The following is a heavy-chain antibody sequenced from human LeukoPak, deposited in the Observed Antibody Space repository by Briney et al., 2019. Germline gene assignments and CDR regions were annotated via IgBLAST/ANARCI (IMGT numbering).Heavy chain of an antibody. CDR1: GFTFSSYA. CDR3: ARDCHTVVTPGLADY. Sequence: PGRSLRLSCAASGFTFSSYAMHWVRQAPGKGLEWVAVISYDGSNKYYADSVKGRFTISRDNSKNTLYLQMNSLRAEDTAVYYCARDCHTVVTPGLADYWGQGTLVTVSS. J-gene: IGHJ4*02. V-gene: IGHV3-30-3*01. CDR2: ISYDGSNK. D-gene: IGHD4-23*01.